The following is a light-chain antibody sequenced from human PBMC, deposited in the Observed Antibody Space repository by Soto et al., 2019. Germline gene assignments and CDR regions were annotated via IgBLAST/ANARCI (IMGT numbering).Light chain of an antibody. CDR3: SAYTARSPLV. Sequence: QSALTQPASVSGSAGQSITISCSGTMREDGAYNLVSWYQQHPGTAPKLIIYEVRNRPSGISSRFSGSRSGKTASLTISGLQPEDESDYYCSAYTARSPLVFGGGT. V-gene: IGLV2-14*01. CDR2: EVR. CDR1: MREDGAYNL. J-gene: IGLJ3*02.